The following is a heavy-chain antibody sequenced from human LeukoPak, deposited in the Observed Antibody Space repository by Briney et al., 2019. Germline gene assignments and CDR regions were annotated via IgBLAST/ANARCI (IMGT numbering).Heavy chain of an antibody. D-gene: IGHD6-6*01. CDR2: INPNSGGT. V-gene: IGHV1-2*02. CDR3: ARDPRPSYYYYMDV. Sequence: ASVKVSCKASGFTFTAYYMHWVRQAPGQGLEWMGWINPNSGGTNYAQKFQGRVTMTRDTSISTAYMELSRLRSDDTAVYYCARDPRPSYYYYMDVWGKGTTVTVSS. CDR1: GFTFTAYY. J-gene: IGHJ6*03.